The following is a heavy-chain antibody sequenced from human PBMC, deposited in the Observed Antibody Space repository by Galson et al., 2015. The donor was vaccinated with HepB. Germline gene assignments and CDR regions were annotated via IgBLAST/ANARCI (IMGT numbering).Heavy chain of an antibody. CDR1: GFTFSSYA. D-gene: IGHD3-10*01. Sequence: SLRLSCAASGFTFSSYAMHWVRQAPGKGLEWVAVISYDGSNKYYADSVKGRFTISRDNSKNTLYLQMNSLRAEDTAVYYCARSSVLLWFGCFDYWGQGTLVTVSS. J-gene: IGHJ4*02. CDR3: ARSSVLLWFGCFDY. CDR2: ISYDGSNK. V-gene: IGHV3-30-3*01.